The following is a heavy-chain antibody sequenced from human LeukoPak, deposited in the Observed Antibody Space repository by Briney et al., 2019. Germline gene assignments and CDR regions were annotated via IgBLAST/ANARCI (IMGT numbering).Heavy chain of an antibody. CDR3: AREALPNGVWRVGWFDP. D-gene: IGHD2-8*01. Sequence: SETLSLTCTVSGGSISSSGHYWGWIRQPPGKGLEWLGSISDLESIDVNPSLKSRISISVDTSKNQFSLKVRSVTAADTAVYYCAREALPNGVWRVGWFDPWGQGALVTVFS. CDR2: ISDLESI. J-gene: IGHJ5*02. V-gene: IGHV4-39*02. CDR1: GGSISSSGHY.